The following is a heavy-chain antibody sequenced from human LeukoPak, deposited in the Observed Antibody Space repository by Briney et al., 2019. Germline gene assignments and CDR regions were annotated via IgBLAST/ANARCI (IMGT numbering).Heavy chain of an antibody. V-gene: IGHV3-30*02. CDR2: IRYDGSDK. CDR3: AKASGQAGYCSSTSCHYTFDY. J-gene: IGHJ4*02. CDR1: GFTFSSYG. Sequence: GGSLRLSCAASGFTFSSYGMLWVRQAPGKGLEWVAFIRYDGSDKYYADSVKGRFIVSRDNSKNTLYLQMNSLRAEDTTVYYCAKASGQAGYCSSTSCHYTFDYWGQGTLVTVSS. D-gene: IGHD2-2*01.